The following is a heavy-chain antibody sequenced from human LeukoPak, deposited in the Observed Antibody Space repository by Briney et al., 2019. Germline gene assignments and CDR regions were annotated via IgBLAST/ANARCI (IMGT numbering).Heavy chain of an antibody. D-gene: IGHD1-26*01. CDR1: GFTFSSYS. J-gene: IGHJ4*02. CDR3: ARAWGARGDY. Sequence: GGSLRLSCAASGFTFSSYSMNWVRQAPGKGLEWVSYISSSSRTIYYADSVKGRFTISRDNAKNSLYLQMNSLRAEDTAVYYCARAWGARGDYWGQGTLVTVSS. V-gene: IGHV3-48*04. CDR2: ISSSSRTI.